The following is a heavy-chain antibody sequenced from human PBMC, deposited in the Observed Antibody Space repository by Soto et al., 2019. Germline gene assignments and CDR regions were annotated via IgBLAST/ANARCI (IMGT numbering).Heavy chain of an antibody. CDR2: ISSSSSYT. J-gene: IGHJ5*02. CDR1: GFTFIDYY. Sequence: NPGGSLRLSCAASGFTFIDYYIIFVGQAPGKGLEWVSYISSSSSYTNYADSVKGRFTISRDNAKNSLYLQMNSLRAEDTAVYYCARGGNFNWFDPWGQGTLVTVSS. V-gene: IGHV3-11*06. CDR3: ARGGNFNWFDP.